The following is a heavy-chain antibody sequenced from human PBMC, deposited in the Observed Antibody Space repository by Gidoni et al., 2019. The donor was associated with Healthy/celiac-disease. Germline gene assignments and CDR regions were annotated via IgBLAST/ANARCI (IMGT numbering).Heavy chain of an antibody. D-gene: IGHD5-18*01. CDR2: ISSSSSYI. V-gene: IGHV3-21*01. CDR3: ARDLDTAMVRAKTRDV. J-gene: IGHJ6*02. Sequence: EVQLVESGGGLVKPGGSLRLSCAASGFNFSSYSMNWVRQAPGKGLEWVSSISSSSSYIYYADSVKGRFTISRDNAKNSRYLQMNSRGAEDTAVYYCARDLDTAMVRAKTRDVWGQGTTVTVSS. CDR1: GFNFSSYS.